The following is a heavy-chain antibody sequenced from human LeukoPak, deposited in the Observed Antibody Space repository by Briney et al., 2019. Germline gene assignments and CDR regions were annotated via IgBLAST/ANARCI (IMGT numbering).Heavy chain of an antibody. V-gene: IGHV3-23*01. CDR3: ARKVAAPDY. Sequence: EPGGTLRLSCAASGFTFSIYGMSWVRQAPEEGLQWVSAISGGGVSTYYADSVRGRFTISRDNSKNTLYLQMNSLRAEDTAVYYCARKVAAPDYWGQGTLVTVSS. CDR1: GFTFSIYG. D-gene: IGHD6-19*01. J-gene: IGHJ4*02. CDR2: ISGGGVST.